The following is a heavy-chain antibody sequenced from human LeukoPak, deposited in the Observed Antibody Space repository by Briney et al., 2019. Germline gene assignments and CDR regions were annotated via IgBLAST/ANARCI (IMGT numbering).Heavy chain of an antibody. Sequence: GGSLRLSCAASGFTFSSYAMSWVRQAPGKGLEWVSAISGSGGSTYYADSVKGRFTISRDNSKNTLYLQMNSLRAEDTAVYYCAKSGYDFWSGSRPLYYYYYMDVWGKGTTVTVSS. V-gene: IGHV3-23*01. CDR3: AKSGYDFWSGSRPLYYYYYMDV. CDR1: GFTFSSYA. CDR2: ISGSGGST. J-gene: IGHJ6*03. D-gene: IGHD3-3*01.